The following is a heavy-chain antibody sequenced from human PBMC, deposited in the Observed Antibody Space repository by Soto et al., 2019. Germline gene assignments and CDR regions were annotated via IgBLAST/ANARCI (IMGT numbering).Heavy chain of an antibody. J-gene: IGHJ4*02. CDR2: ISANIGKA. CDR3: ARDPGYSSGWTRDALNY. V-gene: IGHV1-18*01. D-gene: IGHD6-19*01. CDR1: GGTFSSYA. Sequence: ASVKVSCKASGGTFSSYAISWVRQAPGQGLEWMGWISANIGKANYAQKLQGRVTMTTDTSTSTAYMELRSLRSDDTAVYYCARDPGYSSGWTRDALNYWGQGTLVTVSS.